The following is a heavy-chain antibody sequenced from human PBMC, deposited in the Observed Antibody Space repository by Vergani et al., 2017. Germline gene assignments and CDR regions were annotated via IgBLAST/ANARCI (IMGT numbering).Heavy chain of an antibody. Sequence: QVQLVESGGGVVQPGRSLRLSCAASRFIFSSYAMHWVRQAPGKGLEWVAVISYDGSNKYYADSVKGRFTISRDNSKNTLHLQMNSLRADDTAVYYCTKGSRGYTGYFFDYWGQGTLATVSS. CDR1: RFIFSSYA. J-gene: IGHJ4*02. D-gene: IGHD5-12*01. CDR3: TKGSRGYTGYFFDY. CDR2: ISYDGSNK. V-gene: IGHV3-30*04.